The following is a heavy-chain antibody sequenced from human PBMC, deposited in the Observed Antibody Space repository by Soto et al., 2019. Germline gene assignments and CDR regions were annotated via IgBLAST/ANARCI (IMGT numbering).Heavy chain of an antibody. Sequence: QVQLVESGGGVVQPGGSLRLSCTASGFTFTTFGIHWVRQAPGKGLEWVALISYDGHNKYYADSVKGRFTISRDNYKNTLSLQMNSLRAEDTAVYYCATDLQAYGEDQCSSYGMAVWGQGPTVRVS. CDR2: ISYDGHNK. D-gene: IGHD2-2*01. J-gene: IGHJ6*02. CDR3: ATDLQAYGEDQCSSYGMAV. CDR1: GFTFTTFG. V-gene: IGHV3-30*03.